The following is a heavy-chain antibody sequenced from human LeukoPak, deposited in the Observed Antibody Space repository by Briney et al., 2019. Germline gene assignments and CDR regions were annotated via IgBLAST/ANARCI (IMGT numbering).Heavy chain of an antibody. J-gene: IGHJ4*02. V-gene: IGHV3-30*18. CDR3: AKDRSTKGLPRVVPAAIGY. Sequence: GGSLRLSCAASGFTFSSYGMHWVRQAPGKGLEWVAVISYDGSNKYYADSVKGRFTISRDNSKNTLYLQMNSLRAEDTAVYYCAKDRSTKGLPRVVPAAIGYWGQGTLVTVSS. CDR2: ISYDGSNK. CDR1: GFTFSSYG. D-gene: IGHD2-2*01.